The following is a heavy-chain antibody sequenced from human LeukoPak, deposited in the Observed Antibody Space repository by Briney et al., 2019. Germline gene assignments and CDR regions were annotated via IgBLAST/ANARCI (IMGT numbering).Heavy chain of an antibody. V-gene: IGHV4-59*12. J-gene: IGHJ4*02. D-gene: IGHD3-22*01. CDR3: ARSSGYYGYIGY. CDR2: IHYTGST. CDR1: GGSITSSY. Sequence: AEPLSLPSTVSGGSITSSYWSWIRPPPGKGREWIGYIHYTGSTNYNPSLKGRVTMLIDTSKNQFSLKLSSVTAADTAVYYCARSSGYYGYIGYWGQGTLVTVSS.